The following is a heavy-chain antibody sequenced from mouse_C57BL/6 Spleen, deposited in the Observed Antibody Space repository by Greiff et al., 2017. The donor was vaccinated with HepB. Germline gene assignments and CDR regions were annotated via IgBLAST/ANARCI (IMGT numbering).Heavy chain of an antibody. Sequence: EVKLMESEGGLVQPGSSMKLSCTASGFTFSDYYMAWVRQVPEKGLEWVANINYDGSSTYYLDSLKSRFIISRDNAKNILYLQMSSLKSEDTATYYCARDRFLELGWYFDVWGTGTTVTVSS. CDR3: ARDRFLELGWYFDV. CDR1: GFTFSDYY. J-gene: IGHJ1*03. D-gene: IGHD4-1*01. V-gene: IGHV5-16*01. CDR2: INYDGSST.